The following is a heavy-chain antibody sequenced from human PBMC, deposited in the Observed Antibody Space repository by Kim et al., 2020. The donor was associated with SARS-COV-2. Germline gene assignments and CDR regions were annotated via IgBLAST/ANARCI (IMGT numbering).Heavy chain of an antibody. CDR3: AREMSLGYCTRTSCYDFDY. D-gene: IGHD2-2*01. CDR1: GYSFTSYG. CDR2: ISAYNGDT. Sequence: ASVKVSCKASGYSFTSYGISWVRQAPGQGLEWMGWISAYNGDTNYAESFQGRVTMTTDTSTTTAYMELGSLRSDDTAVYYCAREMSLGYCTRTSCYDFDYWGQGTLVTVSS. V-gene: IGHV1-18*04. J-gene: IGHJ4*02.